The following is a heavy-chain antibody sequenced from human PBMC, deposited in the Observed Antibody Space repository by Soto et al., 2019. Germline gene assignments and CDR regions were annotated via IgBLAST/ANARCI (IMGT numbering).Heavy chain of an antibody. CDR1: GGSFSGYY. Sequence: SDTLSLTCAVYGGSFSGYYWSWIRQPPGKGLEWIGEINHSGSTNYNPSLKSRVTISVDTSKNQFSLKLSSVTAADTVVYYCARVYPYYDILTGYYSWTLFDYWGQGTLVNVSS. J-gene: IGHJ4*02. V-gene: IGHV4-34*01. CDR2: INHSGST. D-gene: IGHD3-9*01. CDR3: ARVYPYYDILTGYYSWTLFDY.